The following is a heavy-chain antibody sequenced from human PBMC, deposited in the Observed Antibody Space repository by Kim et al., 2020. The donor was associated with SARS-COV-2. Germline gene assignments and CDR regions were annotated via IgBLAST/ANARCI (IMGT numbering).Heavy chain of an antibody. D-gene: IGHD3-9*01. Sequence: GGSLRLSCAASGFTFSSYGMHWVRQAPGKGLEWVAVISSDGSNKYYADSVKGRFTISRDNSKNTLYLQMNSLRAEDTAVYYCAKEKNYDILTGYYSAPYLDYWGQGTLVTVPS. V-gene: IGHV3-30*18. CDR3: AKEKNYDILTGYYSAPYLDY. CDR2: ISSDGSNK. J-gene: IGHJ4*02. CDR1: GFTFSSYG.